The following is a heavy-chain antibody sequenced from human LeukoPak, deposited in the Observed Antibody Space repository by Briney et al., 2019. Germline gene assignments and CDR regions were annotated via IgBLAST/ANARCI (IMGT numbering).Heavy chain of an antibody. CDR1: GFSLSTSGMC. D-gene: IGHD5-12*01. V-gene: IGHV2-70*01. CDR3: ARLYGGYDSRFDY. CDR2: IDWDDDK. J-gene: IGHJ4*02. Sequence: SGPALAKPTQTLTLTCTFSGFSLSTSGMCVSWIRQPPGKALEWLALIDWDDDKYYSTSLKTRFTISKDTSKKQVVLTMTNMDPVDTATYYCARLYGGYDSRFDYWGQGTLVTVSS.